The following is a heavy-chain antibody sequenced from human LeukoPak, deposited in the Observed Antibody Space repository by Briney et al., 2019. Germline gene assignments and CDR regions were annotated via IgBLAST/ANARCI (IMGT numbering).Heavy chain of an antibody. D-gene: IGHD3-16*02. CDR2: IWYDGSNK. Sequence: QPGGSLRLSCAASGFTFSSYGMHWVRQAPGKGLEWVAVIWYDGSNKYYADSVKGRFTISRDNFKNTLYLQMNSLRAEDTAVYYCARDEYYDYVWGSYRLDYWGQGTLVTVSS. J-gene: IGHJ4*02. CDR3: ARDEYYDYVWGSYRLDY. CDR1: GFTFSSYG. V-gene: IGHV3-33*08.